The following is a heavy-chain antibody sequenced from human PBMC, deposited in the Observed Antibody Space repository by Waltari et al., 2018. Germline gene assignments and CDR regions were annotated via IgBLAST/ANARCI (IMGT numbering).Heavy chain of an antibody. Sequence: QVQLQESGSGLVQPSETLSLTCSVSGRSISRYYWTWIRQPPGKGLEWSGYIYYSGSTSYNPSLKSRVTISVDTSKNQFSLRLNSVTAADTALYYCARATSGSPYYFDYWGQGTLVTVSS. CDR2: IYYSGST. CDR1: GRSISRYY. V-gene: IGHV4-59*01. J-gene: IGHJ4*02. CDR3: ARATSGSPYYFDY.